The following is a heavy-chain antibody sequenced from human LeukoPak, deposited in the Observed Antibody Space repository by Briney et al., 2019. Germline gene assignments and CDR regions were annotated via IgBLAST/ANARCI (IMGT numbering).Heavy chain of an antibody. CDR1: GGSISRYY. Sequence: SEPLSLTCTVSGGSISRYYWNWIRQPPGKGLEWIGYIYYSGSTNYNPSLKSRVTISLDTSKNQFSLKLSSVTAADTAVYYCARGYYDSSGYSYPFDYWGQGTLVTVSS. CDR2: IYYSGST. V-gene: IGHV4-59*01. D-gene: IGHD3-22*01. J-gene: IGHJ4*02. CDR3: ARGYYDSSGYSYPFDY.